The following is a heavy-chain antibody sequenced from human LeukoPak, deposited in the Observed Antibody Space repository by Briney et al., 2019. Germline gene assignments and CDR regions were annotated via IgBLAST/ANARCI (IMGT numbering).Heavy chain of an antibody. CDR1: GYTFITYW. CDR3: ARLLLSPHGLSAYDI. V-gene: IGHV5-51*01. J-gene: IGHJ3*02. D-gene: IGHD2/OR15-2a*01. Sequence: GESLKISCKGSGYTFITYWIAWVRQMPGKGLEWMGIIYPGDSDTRYSPSFQGQVTISVDKSISTAYLQWSSVKASDTAIYYCARLLLSPHGLSAYDIWGLGTRVTVSS. CDR2: IYPGDSDT.